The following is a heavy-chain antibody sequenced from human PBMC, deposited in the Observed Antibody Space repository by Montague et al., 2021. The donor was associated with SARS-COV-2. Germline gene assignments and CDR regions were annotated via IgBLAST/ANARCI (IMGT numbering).Heavy chain of an antibody. D-gene: IGHD1-26*01. CDR3: ARVHFGGRPFRNSYYGMDV. Sequence: SETLSLTCTVSGGSISSYYWCWIRQPPGKGLAWIGYIYYSGNTNYNPSXXIGVTISVDTSKNQFSLKLSSVTAADTAVTYCARVHFGGRPFRNSYYGMDVWGQGTMVTVSS. CDR2: IYYSGNT. CDR1: GGSISSYY. V-gene: IGHV4-59*01. J-gene: IGHJ6*02.